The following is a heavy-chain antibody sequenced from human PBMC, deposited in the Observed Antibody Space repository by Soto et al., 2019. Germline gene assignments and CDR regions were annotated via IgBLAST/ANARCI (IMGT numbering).Heavy chain of an antibody. CDR3: ARDLRYWNYVYFDY. CDR2: IIPIFGTS. D-gene: IGHD1-7*01. Sequence: SVKVSCKASGGTFSTYAFSWVRQAPGQGLEWMGGIIPIFGTSNYAQKFQGRVTITRDTSASTAYMELSSLRSEDTAVYYCARDLRYWNYVYFDYWGQGTLVTVSS. CDR1: GGTFSTYA. V-gene: IGHV1-69*05. J-gene: IGHJ4*02.